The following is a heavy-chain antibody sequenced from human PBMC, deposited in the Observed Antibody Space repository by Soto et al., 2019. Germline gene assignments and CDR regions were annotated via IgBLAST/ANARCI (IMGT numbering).Heavy chain of an antibody. Sequence: QVQLVQSGAEVKKPGASVKVSCKASGYTFTGYYMHWVRQAPGQGLEWMGWINPNSGGTNYAQKCQGWLTMTRDTSISTAYMELSRLRSDDTAVYYCARGYYDFWSGYSSTGSYYYYGMDVWGQGTTVTVSS. CDR2: INPNSGGT. J-gene: IGHJ6*02. CDR1: GYTFTGYY. V-gene: IGHV1-2*04. CDR3: ARGYYDFWSGYSSTGSYYYYGMDV. D-gene: IGHD3-3*01.